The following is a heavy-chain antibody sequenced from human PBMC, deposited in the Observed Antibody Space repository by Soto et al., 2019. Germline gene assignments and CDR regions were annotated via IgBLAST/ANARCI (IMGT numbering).Heavy chain of an antibody. CDR3: SRDTGTYYYGSGSLGWFDP. D-gene: IGHD3-10*01. J-gene: IGHJ5*02. Sequence: LPETLSLTCTVSGGSISSSSYYWGWIRQPPGKGLEWIGSIYYSGSTYYNPSLKSRVTISVDTSKNQFSLKLSSVTAADTAVYYCSRDTGTYYYGSGSLGWFDPWGQGTLVTVSS. CDR1: GGSISSSSYY. CDR2: IYYSGST. V-gene: IGHV4-39*07.